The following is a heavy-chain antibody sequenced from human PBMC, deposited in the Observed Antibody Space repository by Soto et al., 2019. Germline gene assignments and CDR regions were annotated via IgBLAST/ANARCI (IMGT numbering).Heavy chain of an antibody. CDR1: GFTFSSYW. J-gene: IGHJ4*02. Sequence: EVQLVESGGGLVQPGGSLRLSCAASGFTFSSYWMHWVRQAPGKGLEWVSRITSDGSSTSYADSVKGRFTISRDNAKNTLYLQMNRLSAEDTAVYYCVRTSLVVAAATREDYWGQGTLVTVSS. V-gene: IGHV3-74*01. CDR2: ITSDGSST. CDR3: VRTSLVVAAATREDY. D-gene: IGHD2-15*01.